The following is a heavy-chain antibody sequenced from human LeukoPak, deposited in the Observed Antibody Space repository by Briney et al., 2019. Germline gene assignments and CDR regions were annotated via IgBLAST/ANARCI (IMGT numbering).Heavy chain of an antibody. CDR1: GFTFSSCW. CDR3: STGSGHAFDI. Sequence: GGSLRLSCAASGFTFSSCWMHWVRQVPGKGLVWVSRINSDGSSTSYADSAKGRFTISRDNAKNTLYVQMNSLRAEDTAVYYCSTGSGHAFDIWGRGTMVTVSS. D-gene: IGHD3-10*01. J-gene: IGHJ3*02. CDR2: INSDGSST. V-gene: IGHV3-74*01.